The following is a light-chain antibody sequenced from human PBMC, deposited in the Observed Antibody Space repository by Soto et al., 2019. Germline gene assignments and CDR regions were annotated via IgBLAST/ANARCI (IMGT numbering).Light chain of an antibody. CDR3: HQDNSYSPFT. Sequence: DIPMTQSPSTLSASVGDRVTITCRASQRISTWLAWYQQHPGEAPKLLIYGASYLESGVPSRFSGSGSGTEFTLTIDSLQPGDFAVYYCHQDNSYSPFTFGPGNRVDIK. V-gene: IGKV1-5*01. CDR1: QRISTW. CDR2: GAS. J-gene: IGKJ3*01.